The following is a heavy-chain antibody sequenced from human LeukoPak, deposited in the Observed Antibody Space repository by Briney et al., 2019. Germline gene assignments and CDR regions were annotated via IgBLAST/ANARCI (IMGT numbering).Heavy chain of an antibody. Sequence: ASVKVSCKASGYTFTSYGISWVRQAPGQGLEWMGWISAYNGNTNYAQKLQGRVTMTPDTSTSTAYMELRSLRSDDTAVYYCARVSGTHKMDAFDIWGQGTMVTVS. CDR2: ISAYNGNT. V-gene: IGHV1-18*01. CDR3: ARVSGTHKMDAFDI. D-gene: IGHD1-1*01. J-gene: IGHJ3*02. CDR1: GYTFTSYG.